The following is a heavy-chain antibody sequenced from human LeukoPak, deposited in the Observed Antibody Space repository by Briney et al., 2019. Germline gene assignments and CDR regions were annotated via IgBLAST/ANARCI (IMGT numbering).Heavy chain of an antibody. J-gene: IGHJ4*02. CDR2: INLSEST. Sequence: PSETLSLTCAVYGGSFSGSYWSWIRQPPGKGLEWIGEINLSESTNDNPSLKSRVTISGDTSKNQFSLKLSSVTAADMAVYYCARGQYYYDSSGSHVYYDYWGQGTLVTVSS. D-gene: IGHD3-22*01. V-gene: IGHV4-34*01. CDR3: ARGQYYYDSSGSHVYYDY. CDR1: GGSFSGSY.